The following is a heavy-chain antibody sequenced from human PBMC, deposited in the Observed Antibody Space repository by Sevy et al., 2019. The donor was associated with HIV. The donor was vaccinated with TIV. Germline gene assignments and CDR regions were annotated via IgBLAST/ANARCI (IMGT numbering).Heavy chain of an antibody. J-gene: IGHJ4*02. CDR1: GYTFTNYA. CDR3: TRESRAAGKDY. D-gene: IGHD6-13*01. CDR2: ISAYNGNT. Sequence: ASVKVSCKASGYTFTNYAISWVRQAPGQGLEWMGWISAYNGNTKYAQKLQVRVTMTTDTSTSTAYMELGSLRSDDTAVYYCTRESRAAGKDYWGQGTLVTVSS. V-gene: IGHV1-18*04.